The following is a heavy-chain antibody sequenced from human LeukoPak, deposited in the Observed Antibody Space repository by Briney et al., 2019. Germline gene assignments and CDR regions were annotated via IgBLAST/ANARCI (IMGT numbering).Heavy chain of an antibody. D-gene: IGHD6-25*01. J-gene: IGHJ3*02. Sequence: PSETLSLTCTVSGGSISSGGYYWSWIRQHPGKGLEWIGYIYYSGSTYYNPSLKSRVTISVDTSKNQFSLKLSYVTAADTAVYYCARGTATTKDAFDIWGQGTMVTVSS. CDR3: ARGTATTKDAFDI. CDR2: IYYSGST. V-gene: IGHV4-31*03. CDR1: GGSISSGGYY.